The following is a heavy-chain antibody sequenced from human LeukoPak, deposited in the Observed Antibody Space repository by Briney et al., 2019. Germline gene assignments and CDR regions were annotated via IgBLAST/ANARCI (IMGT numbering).Heavy chain of an antibody. V-gene: IGHV4-39*07. J-gene: IGHJ6*02. Sequence: SETLSLTCTVSGGSISSGGYYWSWIRQPPGKGLEWIGEINHSGSTNYNPSLKSRVTISVDTSKNQFSLKLSSVTAADTAVYYCAREQYSSSWYYYYYGMDVWGQGTTVTVSS. CDR2: INHSGST. CDR1: GGSISSGGYY. CDR3: AREQYSSSWYYYYYGMDV. D-gene: IGHD6-13*01.